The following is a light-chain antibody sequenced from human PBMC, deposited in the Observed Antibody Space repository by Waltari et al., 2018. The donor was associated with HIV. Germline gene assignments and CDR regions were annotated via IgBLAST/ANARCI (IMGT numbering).Light chain of an antibody. Sequence: SNVLTQPPSVSVAPGQTARITCGGNNIGSKSVHWDQQKPGQATVVVVFDDSDRPSETPERFSGYNAAKTATRTIITVEAGDDVDYYGQVWDSRRDWVFGGGTKLTGL. CDR3: QVWDSRRDWV. V-gene: IGLV3-21*02. J-gene: IGLJ3*02. CDR1: NIGSKS. CDR2: DDS.